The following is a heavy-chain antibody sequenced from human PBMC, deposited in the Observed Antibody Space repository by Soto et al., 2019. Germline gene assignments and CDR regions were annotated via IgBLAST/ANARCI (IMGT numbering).Heavy chain of an antibody. D-gene: IGHD1-26*01. V-gene: IGHV4-31*03. Sequence: SETLSLTCSVSGASISRGDFHWSWIRQRPGDGLEWIGYIYYTGRTYYNPSLRSRVIMSLDTSKNHFSLTLTYVPAADTALYFCTRDSPPPPYFSSPGMDVWGQGTTVTVSS. CDR2: IYYTGRT. CDR3: TRDSPPPPYFSSPGMDV. CDR1: GASISRGDFH. J-gene: IGHJ6*01.